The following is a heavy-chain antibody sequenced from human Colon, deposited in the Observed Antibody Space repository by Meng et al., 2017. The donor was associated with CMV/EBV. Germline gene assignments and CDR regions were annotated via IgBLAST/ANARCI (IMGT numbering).Heavy chain of an antibody. CDR1: EGTFGSFT. J-gene: IGHJ6*02. Sequence: SVKVSCKASEGTFGSFTINWVRQAPGQGLEWMGRIIPILGVSIYEQKFQGRVTITADKSTNTASMELSNLRTEDTAVYYCARMRGFSTYYYGMDVWGQGTTVTVSS. D-gene: IGHD3-16*01. CDR2: IIPILGVS. CDR3: ARMRGFSTYYYGMDV. V-gene: IGHV1-69*02.